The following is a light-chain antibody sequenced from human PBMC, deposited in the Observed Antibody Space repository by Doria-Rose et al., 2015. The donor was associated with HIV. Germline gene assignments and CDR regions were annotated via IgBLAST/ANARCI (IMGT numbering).Light chain of an antibody. CDR3: YSAADNNLRV. CDR1: ILAKKY. CDR2: KDS. V-gene: IGLV3-27*01. Sequence: SVSVSPGQTARITCSGDILAKKYARWFQQKPGQAPVLVIYKDSERPSGIPERFSGSSSGTTVTLTISGAQVEDEADYYCYSAADNNLRVFGGGTKLTVL. J-gene: IGLJ3*02.